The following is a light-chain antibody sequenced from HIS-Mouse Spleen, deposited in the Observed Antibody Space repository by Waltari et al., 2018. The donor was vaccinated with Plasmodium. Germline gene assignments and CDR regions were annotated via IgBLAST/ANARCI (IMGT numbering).Light chain of an antibody. CDR1: ALPKQY. V-gene: IGLV3-10*01. Sequence: SYELTQPPSVSVSPGQTARITCSGAALPKQYAYCYQQKSGQAPVLVIYEDSKLPSGIPERFSGSSSGTMATLTISGAQVEDEADYYCYSTDSSGNHRVFGGGTKLTVL. J-gene: IGLJ3*02. CDR2: EDS. CDR3: YSTDSSGNHRV.